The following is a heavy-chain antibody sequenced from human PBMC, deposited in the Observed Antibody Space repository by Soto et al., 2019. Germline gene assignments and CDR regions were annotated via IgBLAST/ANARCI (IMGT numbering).Heavy chain of an antibody. V-gene: IGHV4-30-4*01. CDR3: ARGAASVESLDY. CDR1: GGSISSGDYY. J-gene: IGHJ4*02. D-gene: IGHD3-3*01. CDR2: IYYSGST. Sequence: SETLSLTCTVSGGSISSGDYYWSWIRQPPGKGLECIGYIYYSGSTYYNSSLKSRVTISVDTSKNQFSLKLSSVTAADTAVYYCARGAASVESLDYWGQGTLVTVSS.